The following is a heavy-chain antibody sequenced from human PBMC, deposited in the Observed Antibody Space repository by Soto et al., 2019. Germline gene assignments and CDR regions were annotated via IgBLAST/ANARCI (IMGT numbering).Heavy chain of an antibody. CDR3: ARELGFIAAASKYYGMDV. D-gene: IGHD6-6*01. Sequence: QVQLQESGPGLVKPSQTLSLTCTVSGGSISSRDFYWSWVRQPPGKGLEWLGYVSYTGSTYYNPSLRGLLNISLDTSKRQFSLRLSAVTAAYTALYYCARELGFIAAASKYYGMDVWGQGTTVTVSS. V-gene: IGHV4-30-4*01. CDR1: GGSISSRDFY. J-gene: IGHJ6*02. CDR2: VSYTGST.